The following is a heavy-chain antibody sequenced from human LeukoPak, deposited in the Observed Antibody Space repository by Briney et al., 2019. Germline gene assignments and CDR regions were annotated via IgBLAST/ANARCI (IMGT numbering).Heavy chain of an antibody. CDR1: GFTVSSNY. CDR2: IYSGGST. Sequence: GGSLRLSCAASGFTVSSNYMSWVRQTPGEGLEWVSIIYSGGSTYYADSVKGRFTISRDNSKNTLYLQMNSLRAEDTAVYYCARDPDGSGHYDYWGQGTLVTVSS. J-gene: IGHJ4*02. D-gene: IGHD3-22*01. CDR3: ARDPDGSGHYDY. V-gene: IGHV3-66*01.